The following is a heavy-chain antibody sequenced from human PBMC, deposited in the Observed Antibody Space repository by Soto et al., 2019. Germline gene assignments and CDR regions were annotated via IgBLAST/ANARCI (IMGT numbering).Heavy chain of an antibody. V-gene: IGHV3-15*01. CDR3: TTESGVTGTTGY. D-gene: IGHD1-7*01. Sequence: EVQLVESGGGLVKPGGSLRLSCAASGFTFSNAWMSWVRQAPGKGLEWVGRIKSKTDGGTTDYAAPVKGRFTISRDDSKNTLYLQMYSLKTEDTAVYYCTTESGVTGTTGYWGQGTLVTVSS. CDR2: IKSKTDGGTT. CDR1: GFTFSNAW. J-gene: IGHJ4*02.